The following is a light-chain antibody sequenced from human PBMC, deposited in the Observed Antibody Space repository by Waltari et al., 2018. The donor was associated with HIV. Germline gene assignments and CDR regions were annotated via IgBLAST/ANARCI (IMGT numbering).Light chain of an antibody. CDR2: DVT. J-gene: IGLJ2*01. V-gene: IGLV2-8*01. Sequence: QSALTQPPSASGSPGQAVALSCTGTSNDIGTYNFFPWYQHHPGNAPKLIIYDVTRRPPGIPDRFSGTKSGYTASLTVSDLQVEDEADYYCVSYTEKDTFLLFGGGTKLAV. CDR1: SNDIGTYNF. CDR3: VSYTEKDTFLL.